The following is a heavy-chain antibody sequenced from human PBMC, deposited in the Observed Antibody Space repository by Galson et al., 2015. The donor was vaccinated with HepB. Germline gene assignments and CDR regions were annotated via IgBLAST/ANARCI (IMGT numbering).Heavy chain of an antibody. V-gene: IGHV3-23*01. D-gene: IGHD3-16*01. Sequence: SLRLSCAASGFTFSSYAMTWVRQAPGKGLEWVSAISGSGGSTYYADSVKGRFTISRHNSKNTLYLQMNSLRVEDTAVYYCAKGGVGENYFYYYMDVWGKGTTVTVSS. CDR3: AKGGVGENYFYYYMDV. J-gene: IGHJ6*03. CDR2: ISGSGGST. CDR1: GFTFSSYA.